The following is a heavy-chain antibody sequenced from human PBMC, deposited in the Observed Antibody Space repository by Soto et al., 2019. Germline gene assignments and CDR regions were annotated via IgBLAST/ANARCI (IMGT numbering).Heavy chain of an antibody. D-gene: IGHD2-21*02. CDR3: ARKKCIGDCYYFDY. Sequence: QVQLVQSGGEVKKPGASVKVSCEPFGYTFNTYGINWVRQAPGQGLEWMGWINTNSGNPNYAQKFQDRVTMTTDTSTGTAYMEMRSLTTDDSAVYYCARKKCIGDCYYFDYWGQGTLVTVSS. CDR2: INTNSGNP. V-gene: IGHV1-18*01. J-gene: IGHJ4*02. CDR1: GYTFNTYG.